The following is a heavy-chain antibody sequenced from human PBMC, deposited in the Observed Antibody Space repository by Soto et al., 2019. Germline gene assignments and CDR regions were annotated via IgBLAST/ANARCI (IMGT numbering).Heavy chain of an antibody. V-gene: IGHV1-69*13. CDR2: IIPIFGTA. J-gene: IGHJ4*02. CDR1: GGTFSSYA. D-gene: IGHD6-6*01. Sequence: GASVKVSCKASGGTFSSYAISWVRQAPGQGLEWMGGIIPIFGTANYAQKFQGRVTITADESTSTAYMELSSLRSEDTAVYYCARATSSIAASEFDYWGQGTLVTVSS. CDR3: ARATSSIAASEFDY.